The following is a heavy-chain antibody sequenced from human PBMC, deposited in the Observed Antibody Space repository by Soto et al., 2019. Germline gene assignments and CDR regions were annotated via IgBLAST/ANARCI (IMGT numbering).Heavy chain of an antibody. J-gene: IGHJ4*02. CDR3: AHSNCSSGRCHAFGLAY. CDR2: IYWDDDK. Sequence: QITLKESGTTLVKPTQTLTLTCTFSGFSLSTSGVGVGWIRQPPGKALEWLAVIYWDDDKRYSPSLKTRVTSTKDTSKNQVVLTMTNMGPVDTATYFCAHSNCSSGRCHAFGLAYWGQGTLVTVSS. D-gene: IGHD2-2*01. V-gene: IGHV2-5*02. CDR1: GFSLSTSGVG.